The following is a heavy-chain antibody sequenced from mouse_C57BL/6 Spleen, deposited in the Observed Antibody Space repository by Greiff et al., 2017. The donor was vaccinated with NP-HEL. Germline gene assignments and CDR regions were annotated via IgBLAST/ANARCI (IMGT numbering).Heavy chain of an antibody. J-gene: IGHJ4*01. D-gene: IGHD2-10*02. CDR2: ISNLAYSI. Sequence: EVKLMESGGGLVQPGGSLKLSCAASGFTFSDYGMAWVRQAPRKGPEWVAFISNLAYSIYYADTVTGRFTISRENAKNTLYLEMSSLRSEDTAMYYCAVWNYAMDYWGQGTSVTVSS. CDR3: AVWNYAMDY. CDR1: GFTFSDYG. V-gene: IGHV5-15*01.